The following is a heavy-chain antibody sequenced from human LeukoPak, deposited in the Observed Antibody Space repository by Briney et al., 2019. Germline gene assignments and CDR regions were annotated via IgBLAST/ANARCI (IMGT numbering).Heavy chain of an antibody. J-gene: IGHJ4*02. CDR1: GFTFSSYA. V-gene: IGHV3-23*01. CDR2: ISGSGGST. CDR3: AKDDYGDYEVSDY. Sequence: GGSLRLSCAASGFTFSSYAMNWVRQAPGKGLEWVSAISGSGGSTYYADSVKGRFTISRDNSKNTLYLQMNSLRAEDTAVYYCAKDDYGDYEVSDYWGQGTLVTVSS. D-gene: IGHD4-17*01.